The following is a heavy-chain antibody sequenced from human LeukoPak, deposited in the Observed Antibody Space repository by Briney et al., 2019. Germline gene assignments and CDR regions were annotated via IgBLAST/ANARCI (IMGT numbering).Heavy chain of an antibody. V-gene: IGHV1-2*02. CDR2: INPNSGGT. J-gene: IGHJ5*02. CDR1: GYTFTGYY. CDR3: ARDRRRGGSPSDLSWFDP. D-gene: IGHD1-26*01. Sequence: GASVKVSCKASGYTFTGYYMHWVRQAPGQGLEWMGWINPNSGGTNYAQKFQGRVTMTRDTSISTAYMELSRLRSDDTAVYYCARDRRRGGSPSDLSWFDPWGQGTLVTVSS.